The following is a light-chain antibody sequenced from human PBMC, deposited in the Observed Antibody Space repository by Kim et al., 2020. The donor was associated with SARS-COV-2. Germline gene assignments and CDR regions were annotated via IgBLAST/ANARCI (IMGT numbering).Light chain of an antibody. Sequence: GDRVTITCRASQGISSFLAWYQQKPGNAPKLLIYAASTLQSGVPSRFSGSGSGTDFTLTISSLQPEDFATYYCQQLNSYPLTFGGGTKVDIK. V-gene: IGKV1-9*01. CDR2: AAS. CDR3: QQLNSYPLT. J-gene: IGKJ4*01. CDR1: QGISSF.